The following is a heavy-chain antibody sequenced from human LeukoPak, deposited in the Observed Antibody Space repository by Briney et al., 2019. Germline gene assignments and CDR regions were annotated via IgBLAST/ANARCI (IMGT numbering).Heavy chain of an antibody. CDR2: IISHGGST. J-gene: IGHJ6*03. V-gene: IGHV3-64*02. D-gene: IGHD3-3*01. Sequence: GGSLRLSCAAYGFTFSHYSMHWVRQAPGKGLEYVSAIISHGGSTHYADSVKGRFTISRDNSKNTLYLQMDSLRAEDMAVYYCARITMGATIANFYYYHMDVWGKGATVTVSS. CDR3: ARITMGATIANFYYYHMDV. CDR1: GFTFSHYS.